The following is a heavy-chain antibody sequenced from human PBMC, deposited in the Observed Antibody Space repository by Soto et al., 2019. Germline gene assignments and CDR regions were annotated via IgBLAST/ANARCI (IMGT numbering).Heavy chain of an antibody. Sequence: QVQLQESGPGLVKPSQTLSLTCTVSGGSISSGDYYWSWIRQPPGKGLEWIGYIYYSGSNCYNPSLKRRVTISVDTSKNHFSLKLSSVTAADTVVYYCARVWISTYYYDRSGYYGDYWGQGALVTVSS. V-gene: IGHV4-30-4*01. CDR2: IYYSGSN. CDR1: GGSISSGDYY. CDR3: ARVWISTYYYDRSGYYGDY. J-gene: IGHJ4*02. D-gene: IGHD3-22*01.